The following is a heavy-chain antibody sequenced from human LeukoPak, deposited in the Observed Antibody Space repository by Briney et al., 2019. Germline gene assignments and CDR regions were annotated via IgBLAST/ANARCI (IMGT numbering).Heavy chain of an antibody. CDR3: AKKPGPTSSGSYDY. J-gene: IGHJ4*02. CDR1: GFTFRSYA. V-gene: IGHV3-23*01. CDR2: ICGSGGSS. D-gene: IGHD3-10*01. Sequence: GGSLRLSCAASGFTFRSYAMRWVRQAPGKGLEWVSAICGSGGSSYYADSVRGRFTLSRDNFKNTLYLQMDSLRDEDTAVYYSAKKPGPTSSGSYDYWGQGTRVTVSS.